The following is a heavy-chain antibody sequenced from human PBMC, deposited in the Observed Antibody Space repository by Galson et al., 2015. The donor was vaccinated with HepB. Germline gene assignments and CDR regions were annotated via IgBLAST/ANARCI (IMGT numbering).Heavy chain of an antibody. CDR3: ARDDYYYYGMDV. CDR2: IYSSGSA. J-gene: IGHJ6*02. Sequence: SLRLSCAASGFTVNSNYMNWVRQAPGKGLEWVSVIYSSGSAFYADSVKGRFTISRDNSKNMLYLEMNSLRAEDTAVYYCARDDYYYYGMDVWGQGTTVTVSS. CDR1: GFTVNSNY. V-gene: IGHV3-66*01.